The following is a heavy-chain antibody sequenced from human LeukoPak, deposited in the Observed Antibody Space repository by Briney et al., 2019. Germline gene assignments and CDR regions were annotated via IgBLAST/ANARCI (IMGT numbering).Heavy chain of an antibody. V-gene: IGHV1-18*04. CDR2: ISTYSGNT. Sequence: GASVRVSCKASGYTFTSNGISWVRQAPGQGLEWMGWISTYSGNTNYAQMFQGRVTMTTEKSTRIVYMELRSLRYEDTAIYYCARDRDHAFDYWGQGTLDTVSS. D-gene: IGHD2-21*02. J-gene: IGHJ4*02. CDR1: GYTFTSNG. CDR3: ARDRDHAFDY.